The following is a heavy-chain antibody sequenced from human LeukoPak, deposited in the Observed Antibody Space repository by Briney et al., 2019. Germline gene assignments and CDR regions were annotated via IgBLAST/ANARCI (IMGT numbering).Heavy chain of an antibody. CDR1: GGSISSYY. CDR2: IYYSGST. D-gene: IGHD2-21*02. CDR3: ARGDTVTAGWFDP. V-gene: IGHV4-59*01. J-gene: IGHJ5*02. Sequence: SETLSLTCTVSGGSISSYYWSWIRQPPGKGLEWIGYIYYSGSTNYNPSLKSRVTISVDTSKNQFSLKLSSVTAADTAVYYCARGDTVTAGWFDPWGQGTLVTVPS.